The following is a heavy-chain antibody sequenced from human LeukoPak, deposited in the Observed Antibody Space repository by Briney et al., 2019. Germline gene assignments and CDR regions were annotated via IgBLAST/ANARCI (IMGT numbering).Heavy chain of an antibody. CDR3: ARARPSGWHYYYYYYYMDV. CDR1: GYTFTSYG. J-gene: IGHJ6*03. CDR2: ISTYNGNT. Sequence: ASVKVSCKASGYTFTSYGISWVRQAPGQGLEWMGWISTYNGNTNYAQKLQGRVTMTTDTSTSTAYMELRSLRSDDTAVYYCARARPSGWHYYYYYYYMDVWGKGTTVTASS. D-gene: IGHD6-19*01. V-gene: IGHV1-18*01.